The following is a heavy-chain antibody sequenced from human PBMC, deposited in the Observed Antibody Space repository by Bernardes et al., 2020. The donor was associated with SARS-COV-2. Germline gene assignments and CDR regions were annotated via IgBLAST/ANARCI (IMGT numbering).Heavy chain of an antibody. V-gene: IGHV4-39*01. CDR3: ARLNDILTGYHYLDY. D-gene: IGHD3-9*01. Sequence: SETLSLTRTVSGGSISSSSYYWGWIRQPPGKGLEWIGSIYYSGITYYSPSLKSRVTISVDTSKNQFSLKLSSVTAADTAVYYCARLNDILTGYHYLDYWGQGTLVTVSS. CDR2: IYYSGIT. J-gene: IGHJ4*02. CDR1: GGSISSSSYY.